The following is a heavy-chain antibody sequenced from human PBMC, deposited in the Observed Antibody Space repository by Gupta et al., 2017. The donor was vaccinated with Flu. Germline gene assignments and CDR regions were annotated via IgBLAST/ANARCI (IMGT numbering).Heavy chain of an antibody. CDR3: ARGAAYCTNGVCSWGYYFEY. CDR1: EYTFTRYA. J-gene: IGHJ4*02. CDR2: INAADANT. D-gene: IGHD2-8*01. V-gene: IGHV1-3*01. Sequence: QVHLVQSGAEVKKPGASVKVSCKASEYTFTRYAMYWVRQAPGQRLEWMGRINAADANTKYSQKFHGRVTITRDTSANTSYMELSSLRSEDTAVYYCARGAAYCTNGVCSWGYYFEYWGQGTLVTVSS.